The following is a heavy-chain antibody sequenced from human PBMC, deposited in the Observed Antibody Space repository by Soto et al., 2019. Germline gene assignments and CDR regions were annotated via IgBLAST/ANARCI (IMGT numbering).Heavy chain of an antibody. V-gene: IGHV3-23*01. CDR2: ISGSGGST. D-gene: IGHD3-16*01. Sequence: TGGSLRLSCAASGFSFSNYAMSWVRQAPGKGLEWVSAISGSGGSTFYADSVKGRFTISRDNSKNTLYLQMNSLRAEDTAVYYCAKDLSGGSGHDSFDIWGQGTMVTVSS. CDR3: AKDLSGGSGHDSFDI. CDR1: GFSFSNYA. J-gene: IGHJ3*02.